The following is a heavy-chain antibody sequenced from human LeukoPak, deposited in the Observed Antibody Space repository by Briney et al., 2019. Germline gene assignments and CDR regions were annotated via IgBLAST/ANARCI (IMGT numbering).Heavy chain of an antibody. CDR2: IFSNDEK. D-gene: IGHD3-10*01. Sequence: ESGPTLVXPTETLTLTCTVSGFSLSNARMGVSWIRQPPGKALEWLAHIFSNDEKSYSTSLKSRLTISKDTSKSQVVLTMTNMDPVDTATYNCARYYGSGSFDYWGQGTLVTVSS. J-gene: IGHJ4*02. V-gene: IGHV2-26*01. CDR1: GFSLSNARMG. CDR3: ARYYGSGSFDY.